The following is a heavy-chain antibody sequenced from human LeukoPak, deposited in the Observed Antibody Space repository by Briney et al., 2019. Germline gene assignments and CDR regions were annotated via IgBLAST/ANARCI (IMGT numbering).Heavy chain of an antibody. D-gene: IGHD3-22*01. CDR1: GFTFSSYA. CDR3: ARDNGAYYDSSGYSFDL. CDR2: ISGSGAST. Sequence: GGSLRLSCAASGFTFSSYAMSWVRQAPGKGLEWVSSISGSGASTYYADSVKGRFTISRDNAKNSLYLQMNSLRAEDTALYYCARDNGAYYDSSGYSFDLWGRGTLVTVSS. J-gene: IGHJ2*01. V-gene: IGHV3-23*01.